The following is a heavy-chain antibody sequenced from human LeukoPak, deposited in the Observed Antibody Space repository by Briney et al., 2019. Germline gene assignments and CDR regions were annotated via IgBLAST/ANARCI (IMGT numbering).Heavy chain of an antibody. Sequence: SETLPLTWAVYGGSFGGYDWSWIRQPPGKGLEWIGEINHSGRTNYNPSLKSRATISVDTSKDQFSLKLSSVTAADTAVYYCARAIAARPYYFYFYMDVWGKGTTVTVSS. CDR2: INHSGRT. CDR1: GGSFGGYD. J-gene: IGHJ6*03. V-gene: IGHV4-34*01. D-gene: IGHD6-6*01. CDR3: ARAIAARPYYFYFYMDV.